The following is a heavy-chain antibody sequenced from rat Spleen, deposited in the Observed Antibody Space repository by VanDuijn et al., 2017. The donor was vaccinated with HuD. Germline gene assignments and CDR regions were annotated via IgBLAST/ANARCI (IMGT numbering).Heavy chain of an antibody. J-gene: IGHJ2*01. CDR3: SRSLGRVYNNYFDY. Sequence: EVQLQESGPGLLKPSQSLSLTCSVTGYSITTNYWDWIRKFPGNKMEWLGYISYSGSTSYNPSLKSRISITRDTSKNQFFLQLNSVTTEDTATYYCSRSLGRVYNNYFDYWGQGVMVTLSS. D-gene: IGHD1-10*01. V-gene: IGHV3-1*01. CDR2: ISYSGST. CDR1: GYSITTNY.